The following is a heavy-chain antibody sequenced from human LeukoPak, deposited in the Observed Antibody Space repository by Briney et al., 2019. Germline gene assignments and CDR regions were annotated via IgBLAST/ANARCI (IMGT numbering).Heavy chain of an antibody. D-gene: IGHD5-18*01. Sequence: GRSLRLSCAASGFTFSSYNMNWVRQAPGKGLEWVSYISSSTTIYYADSVKGRFTISRDNAKNTLYLQMNSLRDEDTAMYYCARAVNTHTYGYHYWGQGTLGSVSS. V-gene: IGHV3-48*02. J-gene: IGHJ4*02. CDR1: GFTFSSYN. CDR3: ARAVNTHTYGYHY. CDR2: ISSSTTI.